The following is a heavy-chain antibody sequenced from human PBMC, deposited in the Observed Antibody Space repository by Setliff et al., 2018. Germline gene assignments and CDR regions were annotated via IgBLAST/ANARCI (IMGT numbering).Heavy chain of an antibody. CDR3: ARGRIAAALYYFDY. CDR2: INHSGST. D-gene: IGHD6-13*01. V-gene: IGHV4-34*01. Sequence: SETLSLTCAAYGGSFSGYYWSWIRQPPGKGLEWIGEINHSGSTNYNPSLKSRVTISVDTSKNQFSLKLSSVTAADTAVYYCARGRIAAALYYFDYWGQGTLVTVSS. J-gene: IGHJ4*02. CDR1: GGSFSGYY.